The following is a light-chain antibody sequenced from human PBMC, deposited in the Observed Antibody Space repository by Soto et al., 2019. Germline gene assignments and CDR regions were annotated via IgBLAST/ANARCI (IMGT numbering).Light chain of an antibody. J-gene: IGKJ4*01. CDR2: GAS. Sequence: EIVLTQSPGTLSLSPGERATLSCRASQSVSSSYLAWYQQKTGQAPRQLIYGASSRSTGIPDRFSGSGSGTDFTLTITRLEPEDVAVYYCQHYRTSFGGGTRVEIK. V-gene: IGKV3-20*01. CDR3: QHYRTS. CDR1: QSVSSSY.